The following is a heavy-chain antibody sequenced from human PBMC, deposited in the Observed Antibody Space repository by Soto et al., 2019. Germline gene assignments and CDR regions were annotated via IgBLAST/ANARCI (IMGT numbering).Heavy chain of an antibody. CDR3: ARERVPAAIRSGYFDY. J-gene: IGHJ4*02. V-gene: IGHV1-69*01. CDR1: GGTFSSYA. Sequence: QVQLVQSGAEVKKPGSSVKVSCKASGGTFSSYAISWVRQAPGQGLEWMGGIIPIVGTANYAQKFQGRVTSTADEYTSTAYMELSSLRSEDTAVYYCARERVPAAIRSGYFDYWGQGTLVTVSS. D-gene: IGHD2-2*01. CDR2: IIPIVGTA.